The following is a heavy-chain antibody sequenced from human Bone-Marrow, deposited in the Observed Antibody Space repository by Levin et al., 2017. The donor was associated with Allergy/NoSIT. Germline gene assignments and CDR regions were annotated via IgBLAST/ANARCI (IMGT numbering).Heavy chain of an antibody. V-gene: IGHV3-20*04. D-gene: IGHD1-26*01. CDR2: INWNGANT. CDR3: ARRKSGSSTDWYFDL. Sequence: GGSLRLSCAASGFTFDDFGMGWVRQGPGKGLEWVSGINWNGANTNYGDSVKGRFTISRDNAKTSLYLHMDSLRVDDTALYFCARRKSGSSTDWYFDLWGRGTLVTVSS. CDR1: GFTFDDFG. J-gene: IGHJ2*01.